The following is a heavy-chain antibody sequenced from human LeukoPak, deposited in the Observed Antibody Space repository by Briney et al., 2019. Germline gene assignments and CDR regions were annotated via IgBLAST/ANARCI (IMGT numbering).Heavy chain of an antibody. CDR3: AKSFTIGYFDY. V-gene: IGHV3-23*01. CDR2: ISGGGGGT. Sequence: GGSLRLSCAASGFTFSNYAMSWVRQAPGKGLEWVSTISGGGGGTYYADSVKGRFTISRDNSKNTLYLQMNSLRAEDTAVYYCAKSFTIGYFDYWGQGTLVTVSS. J-gene: IGHJ4*02. D-gene: IGHD3-10*01. CDR1: GFTFSNYA.